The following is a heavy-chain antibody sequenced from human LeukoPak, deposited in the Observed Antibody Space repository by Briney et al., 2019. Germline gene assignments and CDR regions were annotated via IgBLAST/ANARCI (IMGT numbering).Heavy chain of an antibody. CDR1: GGSISSSSYY. Sequence: PSETLSLTCTVSGGSISSSSYYWGRIRQPPGKGLEWIGSIYYSGSTYYNPSLKSRVTVSVDTSKNQFSLKLSSVTAADTAVYYCARPMKMSSSWYPYYFDYWGQGTLVTVSS. J-gene: IGHJ4*02. CDR2: IYYSGST. V-gene: IGHV4-39*01. CDR3: ARPMKMSSSWYPYYFDY. D-gene: IGHD6-13*01.